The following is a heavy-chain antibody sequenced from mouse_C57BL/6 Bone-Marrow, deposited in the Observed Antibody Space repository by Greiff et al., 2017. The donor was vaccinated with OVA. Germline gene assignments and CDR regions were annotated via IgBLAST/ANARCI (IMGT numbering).Heavy chain of an antibody. CDR1: GYTFTSYW. J-gene: IGHJ1*03. CDR3: AREISYWYFDV. Sequence: QVQLQQPGAELVKPGASVKLSCKASGYTFTSYWMQWVKQRPGQGLEWIGEIDPSDSYTNYNQKFKGKATLTVDTSSSTAYMQLSSLTSEDSAVYYCAREISYWYFDVWGTGTTVTVS. V-gene: IGHV1-50*01. CDR2: IDPSDSYT.